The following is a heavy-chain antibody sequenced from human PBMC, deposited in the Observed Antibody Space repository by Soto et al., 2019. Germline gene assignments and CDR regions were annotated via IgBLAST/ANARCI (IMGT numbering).Heavy chain of an antibody. Sequence: QVQLQESGPGLVKPSQTLSLTCTVSGGSISSGGYYWSWIRQHPGKGLEWIGYIYYSGSTYYNPSLKSRVTISVDTSKNQFSLKLSSVTAADTAVYYCARDRPLHRGYDSGRGMDVWGQGTTVTVSS. CDR3: ARDRPLHRGYDSGRGMDV. J-gene: IGHJ6*02. CDR1: GGSISSGGYY. V-gene: IGHV4-31*03. CDR2: IYYSGST. D-gene: IGHD5-12*01.